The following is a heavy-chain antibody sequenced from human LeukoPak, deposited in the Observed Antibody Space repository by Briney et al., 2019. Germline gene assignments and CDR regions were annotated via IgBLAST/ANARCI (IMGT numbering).Heavy chain of an antibody. J-gene: IGHJ4*02. Sequence: QAGGSLRLSCAASGFTFSNYAMNWVRQAPGKGLEGVAVISYDGNKKYYADSVKGRFTIPRDNSKNTLYLQMNSLRAEDTAVYYCAKWKSLKGTFDYWGQGTLVTVSS. CDR3: AKWKSLKGTFDY. D-gene: IGHD1-7*01. CDR1: GFTFSNYA. V-gene: IGHV3-30*04. CDR2: ISYDGNKK.